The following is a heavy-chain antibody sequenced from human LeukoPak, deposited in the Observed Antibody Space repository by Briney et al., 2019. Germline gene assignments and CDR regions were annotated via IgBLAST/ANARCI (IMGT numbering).Heavy chain of an antibody. V-gene: IGHV3-64*01. CDR3: ARSEDIVVVPAAISYYYYYGMDV. J-gene: IGHJ6*02. CDR2: ISRNGGST. CDR1: GFTFSSYA. Sequence: GGSLRLSCAACGFTFSSYAMHWVRQAPGKGLEDVSAISRNGGSTYYANSVKGRFTISTYNSKNPLSLQIGSLRAEDMVVYYCARSEDIVVVPAAISYYYYYGMDVWGQGTTVTVSS. D-gene: IGHD2-2*01.